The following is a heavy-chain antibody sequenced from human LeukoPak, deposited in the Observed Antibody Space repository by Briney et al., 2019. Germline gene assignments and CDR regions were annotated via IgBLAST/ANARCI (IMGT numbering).Heavy chain of an antibody. V-gene: IGHV4-30-2*01. CDR1: GGSISSGGYY. J-gene: IGHJ4*02. CDR3: ASVKQRPYYYCDY. Sequence: SETLSLTCTVSGGSISSGGYYWSWIRHPPGKGLEWIGYIYHSGSTYYNPSLKSRITISVDRSKNQFSLKLSSVTAADTAVYYCASVKQRPYYYCDYWGQGTLVTVSS. D-gene: IGHD6-25*01. CDR2: IYHSGST.